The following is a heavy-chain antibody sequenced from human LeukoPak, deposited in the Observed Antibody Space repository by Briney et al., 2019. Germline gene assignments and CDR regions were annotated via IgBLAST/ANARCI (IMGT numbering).Heavy chain of an antibody. CDR2: MNPNSGNT. D-gene: IGHD6-19*01. V-gene: IGHV1-8*01. Sequence: ASVKVSCKASGYTFTSYDINWVRQATGQGLEWMGWMNPNSGNTGYAQKFQGRVTMTRNTSISTAYMELSSLRSEDTAVYYCARRSGWYRKGVRGRWLDPWGQGTLVTVSS. J-gene: IGHJ5*02. CDR1: GYTFTSYD. CDR3: ARRSGWYRKGVRGRWLDP.